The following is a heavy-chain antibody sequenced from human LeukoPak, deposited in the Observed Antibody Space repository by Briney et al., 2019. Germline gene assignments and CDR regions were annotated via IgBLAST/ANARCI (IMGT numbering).Heavy chain of an antibody. CDR3: ARDPAIAAEVLNYGMDV. Sequence: GASVKVSCKASGYTFTSYYMHWVRQAPGQGLEWMGIINPSGGSTSYARKFQGRVTMTRDTSTSTVYMELSSLRSEDTAVYYCARDPAIAAEVLNYGMDVWGQGTTVTVSS. CDR1: GYTFTSYY. V-gene: IGHV1-46*01. D-gene: IGHD6-13*01. J-gene: IGHJ6*02. CDR2: INPSGGST.